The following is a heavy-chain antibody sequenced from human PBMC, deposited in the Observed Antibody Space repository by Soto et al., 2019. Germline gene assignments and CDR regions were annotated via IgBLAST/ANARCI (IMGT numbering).Heavy chain of an antibody. CDR3: ARDGPGSMTSFDY. J-gene: IGHJ4*02. Sequence: EVQLVESGGDLVKPGGSLRLSCAASGFTFTGYTMNWVRQATGKGLEWVSSISSSSSYISYADSMKGRFTISRDNAKNSLYLQMNSLRVEDTAVYYCARDGPGSMTSFDYWGQGTLVTVSS. D-gene: IGHD3-22*01. CDR2: ISSSSSYI. V-gene: IGHV3-21*04. CDR1: GFTFTGYT.